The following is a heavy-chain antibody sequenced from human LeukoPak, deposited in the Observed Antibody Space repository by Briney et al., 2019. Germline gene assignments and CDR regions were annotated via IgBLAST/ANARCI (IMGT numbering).Heavy chain of an antibody. CDR2: TYDSEST. CDR1: GGSISSYY. CDR3: ARGGSYYDFWSGYYDYYYYMDV. J-gene: IGHJ6*03. D-gene: IGHD3-3*01. Sequence: PSETLSLTCSVSGGSISSYYWSWIRQPPGKGLEWIGYTYDSESTSYNPSLQSRVTISIDTSKNQFSLRLTSVTAADTAVYYCARGGSYYDFWSGYYDYYYYMDVWGKGTTVSVSS. V-gene: IGHV4-59*01.